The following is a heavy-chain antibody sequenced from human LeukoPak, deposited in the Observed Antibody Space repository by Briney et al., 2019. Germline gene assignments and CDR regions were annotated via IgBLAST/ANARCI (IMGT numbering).Heavy chain of an antibody. Sequence: SETLSLTCTVSGGSISSYYRSWIRQPPGKGLEWIGYIYYSGSTNYNPSLKSRVTISVDTSKNQFSLKLSSVTAADTAVYYCARGKIAVAGKPFDYWGQGTLVTVSS. CDR3: ARGKIAVAGKPFDY. CDR2: IYYSGST. CDR1: GGSISSYY. J-gene: IGHJ4*02. V-gene: IGHV4-59*01. D-gene: IGHD6-19*01.